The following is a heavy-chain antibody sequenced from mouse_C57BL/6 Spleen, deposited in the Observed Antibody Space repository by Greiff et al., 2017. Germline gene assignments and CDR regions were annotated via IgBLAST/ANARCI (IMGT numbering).Heavy chain of an antibody. CDR1: GYTFTSYW. D-gene: IGHD3-2*02. V-gene: IGHV1-53*01. J-gene: IGHJ3*01. CDR2: INPSNGGT. Sequence: QVQLQQPGTELVKPGASVKLSCKASGYTFTSYWMHWVKQRPGQGLEWIGNINPSNGGTNYNDKFKSKATLTVDKSSTTAYMQRSSLTSEDSAVYYCARDSSGYGSWFAYWGQGTLVTVSA. CDR3: ARDSSGYGSWFAY.